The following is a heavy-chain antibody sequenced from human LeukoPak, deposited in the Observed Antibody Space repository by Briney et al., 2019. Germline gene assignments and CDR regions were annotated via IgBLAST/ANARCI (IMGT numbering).Heavy chain of an antibody. J-gene: IGHJ5*02. Sequence: PGGSLRLSCAASGFTFSTYWMSWLRQAPGKGLEWGAYIKQDGSEKYYVDSVKGRFAISRDNAKNSLFLQMNTLRVEDTAVYYCAKDSLLTVVSPVAASWGQGTLVTVSS. CDR2: IKQDGSEK. D-gene: IGHD4-23*01. CDR3: AKDSLLTVVSPVAAS. V-gene: IGHV3-7*01. CDR1: GFTFSTYW.